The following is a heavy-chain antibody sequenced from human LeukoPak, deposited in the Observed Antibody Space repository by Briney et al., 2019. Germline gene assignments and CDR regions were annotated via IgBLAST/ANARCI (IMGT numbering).Heavy chain of an antibody. D-gene: IGHD1-1*01. J-gene: IGHJ4*02. CDR2: IIPIIGTA. Sequence: GASVKVSCKASGGTFSSYAISWVRQAPGQGLEWMGGIIPIIGTANYAQKFQGRVTITADESTSTAYMELSSLRSEDTAVYYCARGGIVQLETEYYFDYWGQGTLVTVSS. CDR3: ARGGIVQLETEYYFDY. CDR1: GGTFSSYA. V-gene: IGHV1-69*13.